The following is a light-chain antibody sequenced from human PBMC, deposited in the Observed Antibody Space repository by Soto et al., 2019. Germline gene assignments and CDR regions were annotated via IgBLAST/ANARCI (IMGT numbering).Light chain of an antibody. Sequence: DIQMPQSHSTLSGSVGDRVTITCRASQTISSWLAWYQQKPGKAPKLLIYKASTLKSGVPSRFSGSGSGTEFTLTISSLQPDDFATYYCQHYNSYSEAVGQGTKVDIK. CDR2: KAS. CDR3: QHYNSYSEA. J-gene: IGKJ1*01. CDR1: QTISSW. V-gene: IGKV1-5*03.